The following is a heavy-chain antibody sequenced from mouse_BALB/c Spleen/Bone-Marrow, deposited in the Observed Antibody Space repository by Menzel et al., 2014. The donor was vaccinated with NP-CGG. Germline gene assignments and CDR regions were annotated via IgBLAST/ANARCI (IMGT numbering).Heavy chain of an antibody. V-gene: IGHV5-6*01. CDR1: GFTFSTYG. Sequence: EVHLVESGGDLVKPGGSLKLSCAASGFTFSTYGMSWVRQTPDKRLEWVAAISNGGIYTYYPDTVKGRFTISRDNAKNTLCLQMSSLKSEDTAMYYCVRPYDYGTWFAYWGQGTLVTVSA. CDR2: ISNGGIYT. CDR3: VRPYDYGTWFAY. D-gene: IGHD2-4*01. J-gene: IGHJ3*01.